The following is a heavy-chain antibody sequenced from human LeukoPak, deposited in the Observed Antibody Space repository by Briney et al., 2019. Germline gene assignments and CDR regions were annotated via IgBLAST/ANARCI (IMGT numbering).Heavy chain of an antibody. CDR2: ISGGSSYI. Sequence: PGGSLRLSCAASGFTFSTYNMNWVRQAPGKGLEWVSSISGGSSYIYYADSVRGRFTISRDSAKTSLYLQMNSLRPEDTAIYYCTAAWSNFDFWGQGILVAVSS. CDR3: TAAWSNFDF. J-gene: IGHJ4*02. D-gene: IGHD6-25*01. V-gene: IGHV3-21*01. CDR1: GFTFSTYN.